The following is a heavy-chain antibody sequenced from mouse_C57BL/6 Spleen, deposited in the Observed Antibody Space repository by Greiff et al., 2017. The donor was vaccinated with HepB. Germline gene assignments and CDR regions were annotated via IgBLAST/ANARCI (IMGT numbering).Heavy chain of an antibody. V-gene: IGHV1-81*01. Sequence: QVQLKQSGAELARPGASVKLSCKASGYTFTSYGISWVKQRTGQGLEWIGEIYPRSGNTYYNEKFKGKATLTADKSSSTAYMELRSLTSEDSAVYFCARGAQATWDYWGQGTTLTVSS. CDR1: GYTFTSYG. J-gene: IGHJ2*01. CDR2: IYPRSGNT. CDR3: ARGAQATWDY. D-gene: IGHD3-2*02.